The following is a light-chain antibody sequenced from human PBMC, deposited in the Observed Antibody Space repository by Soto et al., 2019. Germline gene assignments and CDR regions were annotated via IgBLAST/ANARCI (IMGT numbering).Light chain of an antibody. CDR3: QPYNNWPLT. V-gene: IGKV2-30*01. CDR1: QSLVYSDGNTY. J-gene: IGKJ4*01. Sequence: DVVMTQSPLSLPVTLGQPASISCRSNQSLVYSDGNTYLNWFQQRPGQSPRRLIYKLSNRDSGVPDRFSGSGSGTDFTLTINSLQSEDFAVYYCQPYNNWPLTFGGGTKVDI. CDR2: KLS.